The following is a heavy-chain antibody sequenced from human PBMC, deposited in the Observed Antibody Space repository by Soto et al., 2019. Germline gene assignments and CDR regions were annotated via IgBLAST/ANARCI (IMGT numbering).Heavy chain of an antibody. CDR3: ARDQGAGYTEGYYYSGMDV. CDR1: GGTFSSYA. D-gene: IGHD3-16*02. J-gene: IGHJ6*02. CDR2: IIPIFGTA. Sequence: QVQLVQSGAEVKKPGSSVKVSCKSSGGTFSSYAISWVRQAPGQGLEWMGGIIPIFGTANDAQKFQGRVTIPADESTSTAYMELSSLRSEDTAVYYCARDQGAGYTEGYYYSGMDVWGQGPTVTVSS. V-gene: IGHV1-69*01.